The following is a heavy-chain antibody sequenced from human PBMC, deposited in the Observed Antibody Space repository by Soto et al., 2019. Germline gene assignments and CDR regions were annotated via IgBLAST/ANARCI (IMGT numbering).Heavy chain of an antibody. J-gene: IGHJ3*02. D-gene: IGHD6-13*01. CDR1: GFTFSSYG. Sequence: QVQLVESGGGVVQPGRSLRLSCAASGFTFSSYGMHWVRQAPGKWLEWVAVISYDGSNKYYADSVKGRFTISRDNSKNTLYLQMNSLRAEDTAVYYCAKVQQQLVRRSAFDIWGQGTMVTVSS. CDR3: AKVQQQLVRRSAFDI. V-gene: IGHV3-30*18. CDR2: ISYDGSNK.